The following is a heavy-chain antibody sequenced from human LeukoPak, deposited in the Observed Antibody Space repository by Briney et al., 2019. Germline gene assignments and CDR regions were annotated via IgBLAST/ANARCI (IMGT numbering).Heavy chain of an antibody. V-gene: IGHV4-30-4*01. CDR1: GGSISSGDYY. CDR2: IYYSGST. CDR3: ARGYSYGYY. D-gene: IGHD5-18*01. J-gene: IGHJ4*02. Sequence: SETLSLTCTVSGGSISSGDYYWSWLRQPPGKGLEWVGYIYYSGSTYYNPSLKSRVTISVDTSKNQSSLKLSSVTAADTAVYYCARGYSYGYYWGQGTLVTVSS.